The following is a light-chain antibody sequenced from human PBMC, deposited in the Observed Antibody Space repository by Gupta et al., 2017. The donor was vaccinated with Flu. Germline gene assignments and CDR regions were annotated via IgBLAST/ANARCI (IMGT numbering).Light chain of an antibody. Sequence: SIGDRVTITCRASQSISSYLNWYQQKPGKAPKLLIFAASSLQSGVPSRFSGSGSGTDFTLTISSLQPEDFATYSCQQRDSIPYTFGQGTKLAIK. CDR3: QQRDSIPYT. CDR1: QSISSY. V-gene: IGKV1-39*01. J-gene: IGKJ2*01. CDR2: AAS.